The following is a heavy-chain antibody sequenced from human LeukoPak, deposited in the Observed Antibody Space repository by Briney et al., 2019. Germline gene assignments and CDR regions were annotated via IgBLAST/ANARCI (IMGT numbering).Heavy chain of an antibody. V-gene: IGHV3-23*01. CDR3: AKDIVVVPAVPHYDP. CDR2: ISGSGGST. J-gene: IGHJ5*02. D-gene: IGHD2-2*01. Sequence: GGSLRLSCAASGFTFSTYAVNWVRQAPGKGLEWVSAISGSGGSTYYADSVKGRFTISRDNSKNTLYLQMNSLRAEDTAVYYCAKDIVVVPAVPHYDPWGQGTLVTVSS. CDR1: GFTFSTYA.